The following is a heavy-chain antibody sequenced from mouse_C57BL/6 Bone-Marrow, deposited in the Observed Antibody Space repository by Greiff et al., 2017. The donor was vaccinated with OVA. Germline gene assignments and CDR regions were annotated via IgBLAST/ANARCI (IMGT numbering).Heavy chain of an antibody. CDR1: GYTFTSYW. CDR3: ARDTTVVATGYFDY. J-gene: IGHJ2*01. D-gene: IGHD1-1*01. Sequence: VQLQQPGAELVKPGASVKLSCKASGYTFTSYWMHWVKQRPGQGLEWIGMIHPNSGSTNYNEKFKSKATLTVDKSSSTAYMQLSSLTSEDSAVYYCARDTTVVATGYFDYWGQGTTLTVSS. CDR2: IHPNSGST. V-gene: IGHV1-64*01.